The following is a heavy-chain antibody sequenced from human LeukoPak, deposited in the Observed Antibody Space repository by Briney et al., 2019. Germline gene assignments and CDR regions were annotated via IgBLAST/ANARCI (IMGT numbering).Heavy chain of an antibody. CDR2: IYYSGST. J-gene: IGHJ4*02. CDR3: ARVGSSGWWDLDY. Sequence: PSETLSLTCTVSGGSISSYYWSWIRQPPGKGLEWIGYIYYSGSTNYNPSLKSRVTISVEMSKNQFSLKLSSVTAAGTAVYYCARVGSSGWWDLDYWGQGALVTVSS. CDR1: GGSISSYY. V-gene: IGHV4-59*01. D-gene: IGHD6-19*01.